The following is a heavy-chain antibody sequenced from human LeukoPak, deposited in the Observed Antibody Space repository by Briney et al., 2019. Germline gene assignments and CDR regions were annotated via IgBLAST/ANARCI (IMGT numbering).Heavy chain of an antibody. Sequence: GGSLRLSCAASGFTFSSYSMNWVRQAPGKGLEWVSSISSSSSYIYYADSVKGRFTISRDNAKNSLYLQMNSLRAEDTAVYYCARDSSTTIWDNWFDPWGQGTLVTVSS. D-gene: IGHD2-2*01. V-gene: IGHV3-21*01. J-gene: IGHJ5*02. CDR3: ARDSSTTIWDNWFDP. CDR1: GFTFSSYS. CDR2: ISSSSSYI.